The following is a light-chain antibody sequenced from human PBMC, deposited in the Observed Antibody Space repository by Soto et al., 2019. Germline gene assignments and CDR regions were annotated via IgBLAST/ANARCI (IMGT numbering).Light chain of an antibody. J-gene: IGKJ5*01. CDR2: GAS. CDR1: QSANSN. Sequence: EIVMTQSPATLSVSPGERATLSCRASQSANSNLAWYQQKPGQAPRLLIYGASTRATGIPARFSGSGSGTDFTLTISSLQSEDFAVYYCQQYNNWPSITFGQGTRLEIK. V-gene: IGKV3-15*01. CDR3: QQYNNWPSIT.